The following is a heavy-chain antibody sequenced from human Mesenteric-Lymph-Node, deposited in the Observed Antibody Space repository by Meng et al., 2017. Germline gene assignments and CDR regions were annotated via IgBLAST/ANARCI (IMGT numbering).Heavy chain of an antibody. V-gene: IGHV4-39*01. D-gene: IGHD5-12*01. Sequence: QPQLEESGPGLVKPSETLSLTCTVSGGSISSSRHYWGWIRQPPGKGLEWIGSIYYSGSTYYNPSLRSRVTMSLDTSKNQFSLKLSSVTATDTAVYYCARHDGGYGDYFDHWGQGTLVTVSS. CDR3: ARHDGGYGDYFDH. CDR1: GGSISSSRHY. CDR2: IYYSGST. J-gene: IGHJ4*02.